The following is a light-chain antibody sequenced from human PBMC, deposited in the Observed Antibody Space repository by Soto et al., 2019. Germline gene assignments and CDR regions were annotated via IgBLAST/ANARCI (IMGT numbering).Light chain of an antibody. CDR3: QQYDNLPFT. CDR1: QDIDKY. Sequence: DIQMTQSPSSLSASVGDRVTIACQASQDIDKYLNWYQQKPGKAPKLLIYTASNLETGVPSRFSGSGFGTDFTLTISSLQPEDIATYYCQQYDNLPFTFGLGTKVDI. V-gene: IGKV1-33*01. J-gene: IGKJ3*01. CDR2: TAS.